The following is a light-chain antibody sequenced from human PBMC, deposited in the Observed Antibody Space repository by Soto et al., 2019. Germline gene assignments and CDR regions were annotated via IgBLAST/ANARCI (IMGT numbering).Light chain of an antibody. CDR3: QQSYSTPLT. CDR1: QSISSN. J-gene: IGKJ4*01. Sequence: DIQMTQSPSTLSASVGDRVTITCRASQSISSNLNWYQQKPGKAPKLLIYAASSLQSGVPSRFSGGASGTDFTLTVSSLQPEDFATYSCQQSYSTPLTFGGGTKVDIK. V-gene: IGKV1-39*01. CDR2: AAS.